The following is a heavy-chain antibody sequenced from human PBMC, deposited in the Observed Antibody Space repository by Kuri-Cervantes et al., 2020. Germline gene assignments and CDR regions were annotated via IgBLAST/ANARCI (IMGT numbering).Heavy chain of an antibody. CDR2: IYYSGTT. J-gene: IGHJ6*02. V-gene: IGHV4-31*03. D-gene: IGHD3-10*01. CDR3: AGTSMVRGVIRSHYYYYGMDV. Sequence: SETLSLTCTVSGGSISSGGYYWSWIRQHPGKGLEWIAYIYYSGTTHYNPSLKSRLTISVDTSKNQFSLKLSSVTAADTAVYYCAGTSMVRGVIRSHYYYYGMDVWGQGTTVTVSS. CDR1: GGSISSGGYY.